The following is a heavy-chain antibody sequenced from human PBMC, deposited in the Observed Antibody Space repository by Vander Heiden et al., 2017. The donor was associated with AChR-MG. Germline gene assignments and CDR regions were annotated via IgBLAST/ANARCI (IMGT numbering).Heavy chain of an antibody. CDR2: ISGSGGST. CDR3: AKDNRGHTVTTIDY. V-gene: IGHV3-23*01. J-gene: IGHJ4*02. D-gene: IGHD4-17*01. CDR1: GFTSSSYA. Sequence: EVQLLESGGGLVQPGGSLRLSCAASGFTSSSYAMSWVRQAQRKGLEWVSAISGSGGSTYYADSVKDRFTISRDNSKNTLYLQMNSLRAKDTAVYYCAKDNRGHTVTTIDYWGQGTLVTVSS.